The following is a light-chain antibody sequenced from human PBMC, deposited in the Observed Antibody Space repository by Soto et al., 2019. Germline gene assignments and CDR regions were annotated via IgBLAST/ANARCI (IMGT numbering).Light chain of an antibody. V-gene: IGKV3-15*01. CDR2: GAS. CDR1: QSVSSN. J-gene: IGKJ5*01. Sequence: EIVMTQSPATLSVSPGERATLSCRASQSVSSNLAWYQQKPGQAPRLLIYGASTRATGIPARFSGSGSGTEFTITISSMQSEDFAVYYCQQYNNWPPVTFGQGTRLEIK. CDR3: QQYNNWPPVT.